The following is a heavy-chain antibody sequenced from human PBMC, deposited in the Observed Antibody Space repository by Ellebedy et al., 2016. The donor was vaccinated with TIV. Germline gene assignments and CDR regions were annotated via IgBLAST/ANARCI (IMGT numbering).Heavy chain of an antibody. CDR2: VSYDGNP. CDR1: GGFLSTYDYN. Sequence: MPSGTLSLTCAVPGGFLSTYDYNWGWIRQPPGKGPESHGSVSYDGNPYYNLSLMSRVTISVDTSKKQVSLKLTSVTAADTALYYCSRDVPQSTQDYWGQGTLVTVSS. CDR3: SRDVPQSTQDY. J-gene: IGHJ4*02. V-gene: IGHV4-39*07.